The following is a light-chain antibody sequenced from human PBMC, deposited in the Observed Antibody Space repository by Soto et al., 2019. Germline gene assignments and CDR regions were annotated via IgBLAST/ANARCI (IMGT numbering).Light chain of an antibody. J-gene: IGLJ2*01. V-gene: IGLV3-1*01. CDR3: QAWDSSTVV. Sequence: SYELTQPPSVSVSPGQTASITCSGDKLWDKYACWYQQKPGQSPVLGIYQDSKRPSGIPERFSGSNSGNTATLTISGTQAIDEADYYCQAWDSSTVVFGGGTKLTVL. CDR2: QDS. CDR1: KLWDKY.